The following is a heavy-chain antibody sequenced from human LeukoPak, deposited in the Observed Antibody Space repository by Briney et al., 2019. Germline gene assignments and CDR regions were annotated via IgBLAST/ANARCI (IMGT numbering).Heavy chain of an antibody. V-gene: IGHV4-34*01. Sequence: SETLSLTCAVYGGSFSGYYWSWIRQPPGKGLEWIGEINHSGSTNYNPSLKSRVTISVDTSKNQFSLKLSSVTAADTAVYYCARGTSTNSEGWYYFDYWGQGTLVTVSS. CDR1: GGSFSGYY. CDR3: ARGTSTNSEGWYYFDY. D-gene: IGHD2-2*01. CDR2: INHSGST. J-gene: IGHJ4*02.